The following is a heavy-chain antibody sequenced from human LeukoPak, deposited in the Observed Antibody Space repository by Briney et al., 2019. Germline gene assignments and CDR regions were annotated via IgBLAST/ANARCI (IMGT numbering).Heavy chain of an antibody. J-gene: IGHJ3*02. CDR1: GFTFSSYS. Sequence: GGSLRLSCAASGFTFSSYSMNWVRQAPGKGLEWVSSISSSSSYLYYADSVKGRFTISRDNAKNSLYLQMNSLRAEDTAFYYCARDFPRDNDAFDIWGPGTMVTVSS. CDR3: ARDFPRDNDAFDI. CDR2: ISSSSSYL. V-gene: IGHV3-21*01.